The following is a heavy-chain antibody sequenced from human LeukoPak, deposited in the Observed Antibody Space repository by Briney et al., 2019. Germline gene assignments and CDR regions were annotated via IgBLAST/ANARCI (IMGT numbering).Heavy chain of an antibody. J-gene: IGHJ5*02. CDR1: GESFSGYY. Sequence: PPETLSLTCAVYGESFSGYYWSWIRQPPGKGLEWIGEINHSGSTNYNPSLKSRVTISVDTSKNQFSLKLSSVTAADTAVYYCARVTGEDIVVVPAAVRFDPWGQGTLVTVSS. V-gene: IGHV4-34*01. CDR3: ARVTGEDIVVVPAAVRFDP. D-gene: IGHD2-2*01. CDR2: INHSGST.